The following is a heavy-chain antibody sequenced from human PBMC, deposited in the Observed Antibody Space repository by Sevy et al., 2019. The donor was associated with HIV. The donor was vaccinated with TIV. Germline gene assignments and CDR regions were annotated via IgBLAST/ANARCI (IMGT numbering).Heavy chain of an antibody. CDR3: ARQSTMVRGVLRHFDY. CDR1: GGSISSSSYY. CDR2: IYYSGST. Sequence: SETLSLTCTVSGGSISSSSYYWGWIRQPPGKGLEWIGSIYYSGSTYYNPSLKSRVTISVDTSKNRFSLKLSSVTAADTAVYYCARQSTMVRGVLRHFDYWGQGTLVTVSS. V-gene: IGHV4-39*01. J-gene: IGHJ4*02. D-gene: IGHD3-10*01.